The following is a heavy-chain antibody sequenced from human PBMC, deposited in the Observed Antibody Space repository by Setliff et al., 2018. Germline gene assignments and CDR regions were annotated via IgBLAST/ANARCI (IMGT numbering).Heavy chain of an antibody. CDR3: ATSDRYAAFDH. Sequence: PGGSLRLSCLGSGFSFNSYGINWVRHTPGKGLEWVASISSSNKYIFYVDSVKGRFTISRDYARNSVSLQMNSLRAEDAAVYYCATSDRYAAFDHWGQGTLVTVSS. V-gene: IGHV3-21*01. CDR1: GFSFNSYG. D-gene: IGHD2-8*01. CDR2: ISSSNKYI. J-gene: IGHJ4*02.